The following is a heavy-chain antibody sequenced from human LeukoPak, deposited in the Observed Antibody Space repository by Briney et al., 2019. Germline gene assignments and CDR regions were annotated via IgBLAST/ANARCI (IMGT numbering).Heavy chain of an antibody. V-gene: IGHV3-23*01. Sequence: GGSLRLSCAASGFTFSSYAMNWVRQAPGKGLEWISAISGSGGSTYYADSVKGRFTISRDNSKNTLYLQMNSLRVEDTVVYYCVRGLIVGATNWFDSWGQGSLVTVSS. CDR1: GFTFSSYA. D-gene: IGHD1-26*01. J-gene: IGHJ5*01. CDR3: VRGLIVGATNWFDS. CDR2: ISGSGGST.